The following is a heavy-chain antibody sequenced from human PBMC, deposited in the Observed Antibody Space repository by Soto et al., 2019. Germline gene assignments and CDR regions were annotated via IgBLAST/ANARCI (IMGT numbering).Heavy chain of an antibody. Sequence: QLQLQESGPGLVKPSETLSLTCSVSGGSISSSSYYWGWIRQPAGEGLEWIGSIYYSGSTYYNPSLKSRVTISVDTSKNQFSLKLSSVTAADTAVYYCARHRTGFGVAIPYWFDPWGQGTLVTVSS. V-gene: IGHV4-39*01. CDR2: IYYSGST. J-gene: IGHJ5*02. CDR3: ARHRTGFGVAIPYWFDP. D-gene: IGHD3-3*01. CDR1: GGSISSSSYY.